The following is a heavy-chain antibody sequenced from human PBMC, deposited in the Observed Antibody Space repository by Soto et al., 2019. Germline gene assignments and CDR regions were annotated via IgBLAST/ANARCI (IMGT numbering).Heavy chain of an antibody. CDR1: GYTFTSYA. Sequence: ASVKVSCKASGYTFTSYAMHWVRQAPGQRLEWMGWINAGNGNTKYSQKFQGRVTITRDTSASTAYMELSSLRSEDTAVYYCAGGGDSLLPFQHWGQGTLVTVSS. D-gene: IGHD2-21*02. CDR3: AGGGDSLLPFQH. V-gene: IGHV1-3*01. CDR2: INAGNGNT. J-gene: IGHJ1*01.